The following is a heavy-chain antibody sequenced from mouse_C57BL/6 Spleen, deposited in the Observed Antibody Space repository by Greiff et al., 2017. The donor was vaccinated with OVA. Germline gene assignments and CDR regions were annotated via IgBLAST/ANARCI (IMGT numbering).Heavy chain of an antibody. D-gene: IGHD2-3*01. CDR2: ISSGSSTI. CDR3: AMIYAGLMDY. J-gene: IGHJ4*01. V-gene: IGHV5-17*01. Sequence: EVMLVESGGGLVKPGGSLKLSCAASGFTFSDYGMHWVRQAPEKGLEWVAYISSGSSTIYYADTVKGRFTISRDNAKNTLFLQMTSLRSEDTAMYYCAMIYAGLMDYWGQGTSVTVSS. CDR1: GFTFSDYG.